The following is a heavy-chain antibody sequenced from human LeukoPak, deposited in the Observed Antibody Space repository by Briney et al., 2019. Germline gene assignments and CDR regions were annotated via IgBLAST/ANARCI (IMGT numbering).Heavy chain of an antibody. J-gene: IGHJ6*02. CDR2: INPNSGGT. Sequence: GASVTVSCKASGYTFTGYYMHWVRQAPGQGLEWMGWINPNSGGTNYAQKFQGRVTMTRDTSISTAYMELSRLRSDDTAVYYCAVLPSMIVVHNYYYYGMDVWGQGTTVTVSS. CDR1: GYTFTGYY. CDR3: AVLPSMIVVHNYYYYGMDV. D-gene: IGHD3-22*01. V-gene: IGHV1-2*02.